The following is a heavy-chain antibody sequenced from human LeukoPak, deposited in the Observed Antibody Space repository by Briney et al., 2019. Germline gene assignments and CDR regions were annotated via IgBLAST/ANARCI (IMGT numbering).Heavy chain of an antibody. CDR2: ISRNGGNT. D-gene: IGHD6-25*01. CDR1: GFTFNNHA. V-gene: IGHV3-23*01. Sequence: QAGGSLRLSCTASGFTFNNHAMIWLRQAPGKGLEWVSGISRNGGNTHYADSAKGRLTISRDNSKNNQYLQMNNLRDDHTAAYFGVKERSGGWPFDYWGQGTLVTVSS. J-gene: IGHJ4*02. CDR3: VKERSGGWPFDY.